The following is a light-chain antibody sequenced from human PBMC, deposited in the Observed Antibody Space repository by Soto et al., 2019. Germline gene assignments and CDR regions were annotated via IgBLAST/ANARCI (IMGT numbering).Light chain of an antibody. CDR3: QKYNSGPLT. V-gene: IGKV1-27*01. CDR2: AAS. J-gene: IGKJ4*01. Sequence: DIQMTQSPSSLSASLGDRVTITCRASQGIGVYLAWFQQKPGKVPKLLIYAASALQSGVPSRFCGSGSGTDFTLTISSLQPEDFATYYCQKYNSGPLTFGGGTKVEIK. CDR1: QGIGVY.